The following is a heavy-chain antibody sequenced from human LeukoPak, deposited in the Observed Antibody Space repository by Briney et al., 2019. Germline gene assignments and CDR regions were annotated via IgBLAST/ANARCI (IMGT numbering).Heavy chain of an antibody. CDR2: ISGSGGST. Sequence: GGSLRLSCAASGFTFSSYAMSWVRQAPGKGLEWVSAISGSGGSTYYADSVKGRFTISRDNSKNTLYLQMNSLRAEDTAVYYCANLLEEAVAVTGSDYWGQGTLVTVSS. D-gene: IGHD6-19*01. CDR3: ANLLEEAVAVTGSDY. J-gene: IGHJ4*02. V-gene: IGHV3-23*01. CDR1: GFTFSSYA.